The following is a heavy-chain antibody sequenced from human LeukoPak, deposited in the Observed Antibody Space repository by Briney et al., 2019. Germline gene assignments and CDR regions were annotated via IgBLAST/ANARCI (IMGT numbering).Heavy chain of an antibody. V-gene: IGHV1-8*01. CDR3: ARGRVYCSGGSCYNWFDP. CDR1: GYTLTRYD. Sequence: ASVKVSCKASGYTLTRYDINWVRQATGQGLEWMGSMNPNSGNTGYAQKFQGRVTMTRNTSISTAYMELSSLRSEDTAVYYCARGRVYCSGGSCYNWFDPWGHGTLVTVSS. CDR2: MNPNSGNT. D-gene: IGHD2-15*01. J-gene: IGHJ5*02.